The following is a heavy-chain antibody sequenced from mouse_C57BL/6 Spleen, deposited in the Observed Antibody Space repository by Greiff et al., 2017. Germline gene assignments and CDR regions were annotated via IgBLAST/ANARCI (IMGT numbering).Heavy chain of an antibody. J-gene: IGHJ2*01. Sequence: EVKLMESGPGLVKPSQSLSLTCSVTGYSITSGYYWNWIRQFPGNKLEWMGYISYDGSNNYNPSLKNRISITRDTSKNQFFLKLNSVTTEDTATYYCAREYPYFDYWGQGTTLTVSS. V-gene: IGHV3-6*01. D-gene: IGHD5-1-1*01. CDR3: AREYPYFDY. CDR1: GYSITSGYY. CDR2: ISYDGSN.